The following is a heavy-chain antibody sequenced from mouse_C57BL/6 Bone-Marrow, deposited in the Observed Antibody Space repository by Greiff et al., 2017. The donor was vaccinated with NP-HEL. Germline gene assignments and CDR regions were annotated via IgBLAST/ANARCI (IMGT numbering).Heavy chain of an antibody. J-gene: IGHJ3*01. V-gene: IGHV1-9*01. CDR1: GYTFTGYW. Sequence: VQLVESGAELMKPGASVKLSCKATGYTFTGYWIEWVKQRPGHGLEWIGEILPGSGSTNYNEKFKGKATFTADTSSNTAYMQLSSLTTEDSAIYYCARLFYGNVFAYWGQGTLVTVSA. CDR2: ILPGSGST. D-gene: IGHD2-1*01. CDR3: ARLFYGNVFAY.